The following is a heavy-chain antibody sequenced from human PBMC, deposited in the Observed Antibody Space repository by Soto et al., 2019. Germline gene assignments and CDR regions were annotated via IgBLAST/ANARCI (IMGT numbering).Heavy chain of an antibody. CDR2: IYYSGST. Sequence: PSETLSLTCTVSGGSINSYYWSWIRQPPGKGLEWIGYIYYSGSTDYNPSLKSRVTISVDTSKSQFSLKLNSVTAADTAVYYCAREGGYCSGGSCYAYWGRGILVTVSS. D-gene: IGHD2-15*01. CDR1: GGSINSYY. V-gene: IGHV4-59*01. J-gene: IGHJ4*02. CDR3: AREGGYCSGGSCYAY.